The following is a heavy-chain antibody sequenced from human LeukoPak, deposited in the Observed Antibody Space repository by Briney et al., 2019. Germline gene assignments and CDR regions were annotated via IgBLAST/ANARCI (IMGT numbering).Heavy chain of an antibody. CDR2: TTFRGKT. D-gene: IGHD2-21*02. Sequence: SETLSLTCAVYGGFDIYYWTIVRQPPGKGLEWIGETTFRGKTNYNPSLKGRVTISVDRTTQQFSLKLTSVTVADTAVYYCAGYGGDWYPDSWGQGTLVIVSS. V-gene: IGHV4-34*01. J-gene: IGHJ4*02. CDR1: GGFDIYY. CDR3: AGYGGDWYPDS.